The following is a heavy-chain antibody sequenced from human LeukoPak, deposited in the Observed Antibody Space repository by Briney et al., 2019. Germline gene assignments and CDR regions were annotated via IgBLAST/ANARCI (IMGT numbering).Heavy chain of an antibody. CDR3: ATGYSGLRGYYDSSGYPGWYFDL. D-gene: IGHD3-22*01. J-gene: IGHJ2*01. Sequence: GGSLRLSCAASGFTFDDYAMHWVRQAPGKGLEWVSGISWNSGSIGYADSVKGRFTISRDNSKNTLYLQMNSLRAEDTAVYYCATGYSGLRGYYDSSGYPGWYFDLWGRGTLVTVSS. V-gene: IGHV3-9*01. CDR1: GFTFDDYA. CDR2: ISWNSGSI.